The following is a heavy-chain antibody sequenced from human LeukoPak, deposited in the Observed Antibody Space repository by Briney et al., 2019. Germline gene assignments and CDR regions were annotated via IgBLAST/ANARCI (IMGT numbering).Heavy chain of an antibody. V-gene: IGHV3-21*01. CDR2: ISSSSSYI. CDR3: ARGLISSGWYRDGYPSDAFDI. Sequence: GGSLRLSCAASGFTFSSYSMNWVRQAPGKGREWVSSISSSSSYIYYADSVKGRFTISRDNAKNSLYLQMNSLRAEDTAVYYCARGLISSGWYRDGYPSDAFDIWGQGTMVTVSS. CDR1: GFTFSSYS. D-gene: IGHD6-19*01. J-gene: IGHJ3*02.